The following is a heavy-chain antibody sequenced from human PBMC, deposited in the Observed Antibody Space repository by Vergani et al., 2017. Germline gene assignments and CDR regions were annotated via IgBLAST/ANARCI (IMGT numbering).Heavy chain of an antibody. D-gene: IGHD2-2*01. CDR3: AREGDIVVVPAQDYYGMDV. CDR1: GFTFSSYG. Sequence: QVQLVESGGGVVQPGRSLRLSCAASGFTFSSYGMHWVRQAPGKGLEWVAVIWYDGSNKYYADSVKGRFTISRDNSKNTLYLQMNSLRAEDTAVYYCAREGDIVVVPAQDYYGMDVWGQGTTVTVSS. CDR2: IWYDGSNK. V-gene: IGHV3-33*01. J-gene: IGHJ6*02.